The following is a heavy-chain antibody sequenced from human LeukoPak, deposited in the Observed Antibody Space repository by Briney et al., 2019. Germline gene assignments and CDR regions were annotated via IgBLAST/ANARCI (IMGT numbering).Heavy chain of an antibody. CDR2: IYYSGNT. CDR1: GGSISSYY. V-gene: IGHV4-59*01. CDR3: ARVGSGCFDY. J-gene: IGHJ4*02. Sequence: SETLSLTCTVSGGSISSYYWSWIRQPPGKGLEWIGYIYYSGNTSDNPSLKSRVTISIDTSKNQFSLKMSSVTAADTAVYYCARVGSGCFDYWGQGTLVTVSS. D-gene: IGHD6-19*01.